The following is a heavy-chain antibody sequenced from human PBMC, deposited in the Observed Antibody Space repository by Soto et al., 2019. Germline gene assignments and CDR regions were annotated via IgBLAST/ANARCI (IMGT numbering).Heavy chain of an antibody. CDR1: GITFTKYA. D-gene: IGHD4-17*01. Sequence: EVQLLESGGGLVQPGGSLRLSCAASGITFTKYAMAWVRQAPERGLEWVSGISGSGGGTYYADSVKGRFTIARDNSKNTMFLQMNSMRAQDTAKYYCVGDYGGHDGFDIWGQGTMVTVAS. J-gene: IGHJ3*02. CDR3: VGDYGGHDGFDI. V-gene: IGHV3-23*01. CDR2: ISGSGGGT.